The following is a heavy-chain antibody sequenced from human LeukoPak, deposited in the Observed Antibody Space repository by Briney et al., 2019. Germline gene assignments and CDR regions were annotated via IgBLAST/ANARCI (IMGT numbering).Heavy chain of an antibody. CDR3: ATRSYDFWSGYFTADAFDI. Sequence: GESLKISCKGSGYSSTSYWIGWVRQLPGKSLEWMVVIYPGDSDTRYSPSFQGQVTISADKSISTAYLQWSSLKASDTAMYYCATRSYDFWSGYFTADAFDIWGQGTMVTVSS. D-gene: IGHD3-3*01. CDR1: GYSSTSYW. CDR2: IYPGDSDT. V-gene: IGHV5-51*01. J-gene: IGHJ3*02.